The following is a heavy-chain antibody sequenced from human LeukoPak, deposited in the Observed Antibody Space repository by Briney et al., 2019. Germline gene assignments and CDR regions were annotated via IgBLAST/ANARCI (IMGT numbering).Heavy chain of an antibody. J-gene: IGHJ6*02. CDR1: GFTFSSYS. Sequence: PGGSLRLSCAASGFTFSSYSMNWVRQAPGKGLEWVSSISSSSSYIYYADSVKGRFTISRDNAKNSLYLQMNSLRAEDTAVYYCARGDGYDYVWGSYSPPVYGMDVWGQGTTVTVSS. D-gene: IGHD3-16*01. CDR3: ARGDGYDYVWGSYSPPVYGMDV. CDR2: ISSSSSYI. V-gene: IGHV3-21*01.